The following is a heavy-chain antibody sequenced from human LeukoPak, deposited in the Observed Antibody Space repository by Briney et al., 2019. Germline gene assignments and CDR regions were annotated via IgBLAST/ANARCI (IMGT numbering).Heavy chain of an antibody. CDR3: ARDGIGYCSSTSCYAHLTVKTEKRYYYYGMDV. CDR1: GYTFTSYY. D-gene: IGHD2-2*01. V-gene: IGHV1-46*01. J-gene: IGHJ6*02. CDR2: INPSGGST. Sequence: ASVKVSCKASGYTFTSYYMHWVRQAPGQGLEWMGIINPSGGSTSYAQKFQGRVTMTRDTSTSTVYMELSSLRSEDTAVYYCARDGIGYCSSTSCYAHLTVKTEKRYYYYGMDVWGQGTTVTVSS.